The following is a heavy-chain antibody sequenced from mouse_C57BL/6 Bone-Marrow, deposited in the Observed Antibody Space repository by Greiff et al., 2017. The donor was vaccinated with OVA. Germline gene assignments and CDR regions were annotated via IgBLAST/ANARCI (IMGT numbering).Heavy chain of an antibody. CDR1: GFTFSSYG. CDR2: ISSGGSYT. CDR3: ARHPVPLFGY. J-gene: IGHJ2*03. Sequence: EVQLVESGGDLVKPGGSLKLSCAASGFTFSSYGMSWVRQTPEKRLEWVATISSGGSYTYYPDSVKGRFTISTDNAKNTLYLQMSSLKSEDTAMYYCARHPVPLFGYWGRGTGLTVSS. V-gene: IGHV5-6*01. D-gene: IGHD1-1*01.